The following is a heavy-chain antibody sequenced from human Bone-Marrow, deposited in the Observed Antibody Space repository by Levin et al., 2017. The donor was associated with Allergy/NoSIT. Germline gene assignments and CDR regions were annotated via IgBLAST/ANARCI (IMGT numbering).Heavy chain of an antibody. CDR3: AGGIIGDVRVAHKEAFDI. Sequence: GGSLRLSCAASGFTFSRYGMHWVRQAPGKGLEWVAVTSYVGSDEYYADSVKGRFTISRDNAKNSLTLQMNSLSAEDTAVYCCAGGIIGDVRVAHKEAFDIWGQGTMVSVSS. D-gene: IGHD2-8*02. CDR2: TSYVGSDE. CDR1: GFTFSRYG. J-gene: IGHJ3*02. V-gene: IGHV3-30*03.